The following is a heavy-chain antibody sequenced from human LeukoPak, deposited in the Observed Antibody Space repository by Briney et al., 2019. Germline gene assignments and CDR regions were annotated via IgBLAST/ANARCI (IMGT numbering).Heavy chain of an antibody. V-gene: IGHV4-30-2*01. CDR2: IYHSGST. Sequence: SETLSLTCAVSGGSISSGGYSWSWIRQPPGKGLEWIGYIYHSGSTYYNPSLKSRVTISVDRSKNQFSLKLSSVTAADTAVYYCARVRVDIVARYFDYWGQGTLGTVSS. CDR3: ARVRVDIVARYFDY. J-gene: IGHJ4*02. D-gene: IGHD5-12*01. CDR1: GGSISSGGYS.